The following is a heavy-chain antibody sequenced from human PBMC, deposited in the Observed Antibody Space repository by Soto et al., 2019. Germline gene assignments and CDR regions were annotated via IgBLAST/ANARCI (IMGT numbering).Heavy chain of an antibody. J-gene: IGHJ4*02. CDR3: ARIYYDILTGPLMLDY. CDR1: GGSFSGYY. V-gene: IGHV4-34*01. CDR2: INHSGST. D-gene: IGHD3-9*01. Sequence: PSETLSLTCAVYGGSFSGYYWSWIRQPPGKGLEWIGEINHSGSTNYNPSLKSRVTISVDTSKNQSSLKLSSVTAADTAVYYCARIYYDILTGPLMLDYWGQGTLVTVSS.